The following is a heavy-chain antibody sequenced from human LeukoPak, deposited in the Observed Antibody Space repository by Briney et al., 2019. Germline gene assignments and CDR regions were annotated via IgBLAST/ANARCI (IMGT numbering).Heavy chain of an antibody. J-gene: IGHJ4*02. D-gene: IGHD3-9*01. V-gene: IGHV4-34*01. Sequence: PSETLSLTCAVYGGSFSGYYWSWIRQPPGKGLEWIGEINHSGSTNYNPSLKSRVTISVDTCKNQFSLKLSSVTAADTAVYYCARAGVLTGHYTYYFDYWGQGTLVTVSS. CDR2: INHSGST. CDR1: GGSFSGYY. CDR3: ARAGVLTGHYTYYFDY.